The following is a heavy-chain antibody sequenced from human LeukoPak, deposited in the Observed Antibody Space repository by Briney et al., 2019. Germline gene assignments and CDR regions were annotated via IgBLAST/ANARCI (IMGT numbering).Heavy chain of an antibody. CDR2: IYSGGST. CDR3: TSRSGSPFES. Sequence: GVSLRLSCAASGLTVSTNYMTWVRQAPGKGLEWVSFIYSGGSTYYADSVKGRFTISRDNSKNTLYLQMNSLRAEDTAVYYCTSRSGSPFESWGQGTLVTVSS. CDR1: GLTVSTNY. D-gene: IGHD3-10*01. V-gene: IGHV3-66*01. J-gene: IGHJ4*02.